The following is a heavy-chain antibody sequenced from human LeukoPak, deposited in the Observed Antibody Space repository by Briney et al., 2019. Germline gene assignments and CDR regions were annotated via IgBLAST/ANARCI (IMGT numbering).Heavy chain of an antibody. CDR2: ISGSGGST. D-gene: IGHD1-1*01. J-gene: IGHJ4*02. Sequence: GGSLRLSCAASGFTFSSYAMSWVRQAPGKGLEWVSAISGSGGSTYYADSVKGRFTISRDNAKNSLFLQMNSLRVDDTAVYYCARTAISNDDSHPGVWGQGTLVTVSS. V-gene: IGHV3-23*01. CDR3: ARTAISNDDSHPGV. CDR1: GFTFSSYA.